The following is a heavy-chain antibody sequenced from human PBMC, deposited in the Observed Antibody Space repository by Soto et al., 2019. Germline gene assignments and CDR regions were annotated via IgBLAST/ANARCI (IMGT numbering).Heavy chain of an antibody. Sequence: SQTLCLTCILSARSISFYYWSWIRQPPGKGLEWIGYIYYSGSTNYNPSLKSRVTISVDTSKNQFSLKLSSVTAADTAVYYCARDSKRAFDIWGQGTMVTVSS. V-gene: IGHV4-59*01. J-gene: IGHJ3*02. CDR2: IYYSGST. CDR1: ARSISFYY. CDR3: ARDSKRAFDI.